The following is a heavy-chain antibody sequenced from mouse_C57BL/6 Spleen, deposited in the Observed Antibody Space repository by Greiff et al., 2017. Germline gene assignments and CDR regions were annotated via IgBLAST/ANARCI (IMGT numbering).Heavy chain of an antibody. CDR1: GFTFSSYA. CDR3: AREAMITRYYFDY. Sequence: EVQLVESGGGLVKPGGSLKLSCAASGFTFSSYAMSWVRQTPEKRLEWVATISDGGSYTYYPDNVKGRFTISRDNAKNNLYLQMSHLKSEDTAMYYCAREAMITRYYFDYWGQGTTLTVSS. J-gene: IGHJ2*01. D-gene: IGHD2-4*01. V-gene: IGHV5-4*01. CDR2: ISDGGSYT.